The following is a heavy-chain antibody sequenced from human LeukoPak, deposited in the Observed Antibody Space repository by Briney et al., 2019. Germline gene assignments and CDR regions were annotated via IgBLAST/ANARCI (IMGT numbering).Heavy chain of an antibody. CDR1: GGSISSSRYY. CDR3: ASPKRGYYDSSGYHNWFDP. D-gene: IGHD3-22*01. CDR2: IYYSGST. J-gene: IGHJ5*02. V-gene: IGHV4-39*01. Sequence: PSETLSLTCTVSGGSISSSRYYWGWIRQPPGKGLEWIGSIYYSGSTYYNPSLKSRVTISVDTSKNQFSLKLSSVTAADTAVYYCASPKRGYYDSSGYHNWFDPWGQGTLVTVSS.